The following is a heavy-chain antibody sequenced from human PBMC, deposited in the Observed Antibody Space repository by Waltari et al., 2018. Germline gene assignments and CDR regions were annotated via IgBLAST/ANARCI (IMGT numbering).Heavy chain of an antibody. J-gene: IGHJ4*02. CDR1: GFTVSTNY. V-gene: IGHV3-53*01. Sequence: EVQLVESGGGLIQPGGSLRLYCAASGFTVSTNYMSWVRQAPGKGLEWVSVIYSGGSTYYADSVKGRFTISRDNSKNTLYLQMNSLRAEDTAVYYCATGYSSSWYGGNLGYWGQGTLVTVSS. D-gene: IGHD6-13*01. CDR3: ATGYSSSWYGGNLGY. CDR2: IYSGGST.